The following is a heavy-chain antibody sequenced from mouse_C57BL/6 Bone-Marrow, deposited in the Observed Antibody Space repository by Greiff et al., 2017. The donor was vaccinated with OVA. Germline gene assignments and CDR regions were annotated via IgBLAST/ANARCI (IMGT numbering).Heavy chain of an antibody. Sequence: LQQPGAELVRPGSSVKLSCKASGYTFTSYWMDWVKQRPGQGLEWIGNIYPSDSETHYNQKFKDKATLTVDKSSSTAYMQLSSLTSEDSAVYYCAKGATVVATPYYYAMDYWGQGTSVTVSS. CDR3: AKGATVVATPYYYAMDY. D-gene: IGHD1-1*01. CDR1: GYTFTSYW. CDR2: IYPSDSET. V-gene: IGHV1-61*01. J-gene: IGHJ4*01.